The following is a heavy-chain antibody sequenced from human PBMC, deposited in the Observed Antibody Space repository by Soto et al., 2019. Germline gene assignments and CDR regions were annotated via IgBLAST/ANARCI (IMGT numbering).Heavy chain of an antibody. V-gene: IGHV2-5*02. CDR1: GFSLSTSGVG. CDR2: IYWEDDK. Sequence: QITLKESGPTLVNPTQTLTLTCTFSGFSLSTSGVGVGWIRQPPGKALEWLALIYWEDDKRYSPSLKSRLTITKDTSKNQVVITMTNRDPVDTATYYCAHRESSMATRYRYFDLWVRGTLVTVSS. CDR3: AHRESSMATRYRYFDL. D-gene: IGHD3-10*01. J-gene: IGHJ2*01.